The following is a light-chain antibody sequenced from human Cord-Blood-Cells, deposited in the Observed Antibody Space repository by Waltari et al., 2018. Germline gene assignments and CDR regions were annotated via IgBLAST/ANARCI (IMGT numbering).Light chain of an antibody. Sequence: NFMLTQPHSVPESPGKTVNISCTRSSVSIAINYVLRYQHPPGSSPTTVIYEDNQTTAGVPDRFSGSIDSSSNSASLTISGLKTEDEADYYCQSYDSSNVVFGGGTKLTVL. CDR2: EDN. CDR1: SVSIAINY. V-gene: IGLV6-57*01. CDR3: QSYDSSNVV. J-gene: IGLJ2*01.